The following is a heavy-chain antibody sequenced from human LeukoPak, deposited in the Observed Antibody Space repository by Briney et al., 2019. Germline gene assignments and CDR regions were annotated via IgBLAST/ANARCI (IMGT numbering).Heavy chain of an antibody. J-gene: IGHJ4*02. CDR2: INPDSGDT. CDR1: GSTLTGYY. D-gene: IGHD1-26*01. CDR3: ARSKMGVTTPASDH. Sequence: GASVKVSCKASGSTLTGYYMHWVRQAPGQTLKWMGWINPDSGDTNYAQDLQGRVTMTRDTSISTAYMELSRLRSDDTAVYYCARSKMGVTTPASDHWGQGTLVIVSS. V-gene: IGHV1-2*02.